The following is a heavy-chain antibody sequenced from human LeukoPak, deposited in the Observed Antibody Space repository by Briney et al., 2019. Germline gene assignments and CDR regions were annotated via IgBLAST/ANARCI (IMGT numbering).Heavy chain of an antibody. J-gene: IGHJ4*02. D-gene: IGHD3-22*01. Sequence: PGGSLRLSCAASVFTFSSYAMHWVRQAPGKGLEWVAVISYDGSNKYYADSVKGRFTISRDNSKNTLYLEMNSLRAEDTAVYYCARTPGYYLYFFDYWGQGTLVTVSS. CDR3: ARTPGYYLYFFDY. V-gene: IGHV3-30-3*01. CDR2: ISYDGSNK. CDR1: VFTFSSYA.